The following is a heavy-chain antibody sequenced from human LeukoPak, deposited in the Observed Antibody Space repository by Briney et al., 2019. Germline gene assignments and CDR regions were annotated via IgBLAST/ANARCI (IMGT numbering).Heavy chain of an antibody. D-gene: IGHD2-21*01. V-gene: IGHV4-61*03. CDR1: GDSVSSDSYY. J-gene: IGHJ4*02. Sequence: SETLSLTCSVSGDSVSSDSYYWSWIRQPPGKGLEWIGYIYNSGRTNYNPSLKSRVTISVDTSKNHFSLKLTSVTAADTAVYFCARLGSPLTYYFDYWGQGTLVTVSS. CDR3: ARLGSPLTYYFDY. CDR2: IYNSGRT.